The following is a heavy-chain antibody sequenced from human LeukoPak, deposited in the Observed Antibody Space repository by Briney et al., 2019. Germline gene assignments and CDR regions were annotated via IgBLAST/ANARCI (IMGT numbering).Heavy chain of an antibody. Sequence: GGSLRLSCAASGFTFSSYAMSWVRQAPGKGLEWVSAISGSGGSTYNADSVKGRFTISRDNSKNTLCLQMNSLRAEDTAVYYCAKDGKVYCSGGSCYFFDYWGQGTLVTVSS. CDR3: AKDGKVYCSGGSCYFFDY. CDR2: ISGSGGST. CDR1: GFTFSSYA. J-gene: IGHJ4*02. V-gene: IGHV3-23*01. D-gene: IGHD2-15*01.